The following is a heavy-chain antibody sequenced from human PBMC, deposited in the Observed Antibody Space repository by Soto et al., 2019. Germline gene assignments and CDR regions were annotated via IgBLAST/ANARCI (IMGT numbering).Heavy chain of an antibody. D-gene: IGHD3-3*01. CDR2: ISAYNGNT. J-gene: IGHJ6*02. CDR1: GYTFTSYG. Sequence: VASVKVSCKASGYTFTSYGISWVRQAPGQGLEWMGWISAYNGNTNYAQKLQGRVTMTTDTSTSTAYMELRSLRSDDTAVYYCARGAIFGVVIIGSFGMDVWGQGTTVTVSS. V-gene: IGHV1-18*01. CDR3: ARGAIFGVVIIGSFGMDV.